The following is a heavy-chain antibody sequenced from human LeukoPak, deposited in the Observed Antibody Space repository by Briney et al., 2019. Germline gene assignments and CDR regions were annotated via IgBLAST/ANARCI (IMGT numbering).Heavy chain of an antibody. CDR3: ARVYCSSTSCSLRGYHFYYMDV. V-gene: IGHV4-59*01. D-gene: IGHD2-2*01. CDR1: GGSMSYFY. Sequence: SETLSLTCTVSGGSMSYFYWSWIRQPPGKGLEGIGYIYYSGSTSYNPSLKSRGSISVDTSKNQFSLKLSSVTAADTAVYYCARVYCSSTSCSLRGYHFYYMDVWGKGTTVTVSS. J-gene: IGHJ6*03. CDR2: IYYSGST.